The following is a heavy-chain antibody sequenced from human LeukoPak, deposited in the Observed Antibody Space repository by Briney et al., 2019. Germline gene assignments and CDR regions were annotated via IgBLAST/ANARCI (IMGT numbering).Heavy chain of an antibody. CDR3: ARGPGFGEPHLGDVYYFDY. Sequence: GGSLRLSCAASGFTFSSYWMSWVRQAPGKGLEWVANIEQDGSEKYYVDSVKGRFTISRDNAKNSLYLQMNSLRAEDTAVYYCARGPGFGEPHLGDVYYFDYWGQGTLVTVSS. CDR1: GFTFSSYW. V-gene: IGHV3-7*01. CDR2: IEQDGSEK. D-gene: IGHD3-10*01. J-gene: IGHJ4*02.